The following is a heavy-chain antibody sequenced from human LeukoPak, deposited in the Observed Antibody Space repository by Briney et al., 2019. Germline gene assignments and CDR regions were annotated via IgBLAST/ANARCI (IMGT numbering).Heavy chain of an antibody. CDR1: GYSISSAYY. CDR2: IYYSGST. CDR3: ASTLLTGWTYFDY. Sequence: TETLSLTCTVSGYSISSAYYWGWVRQPPGKALEWIGYIYYSGSTNYNPSLKSRVTMSVDTSKNQFSLKLSSVTAADTAVYYCASTLLTGWTYFDYWGQGTLVTVSS. J-gene: IGHJ4*02. V-gene: IGHV4-61*01. D-gene: IGHD6-19*01.